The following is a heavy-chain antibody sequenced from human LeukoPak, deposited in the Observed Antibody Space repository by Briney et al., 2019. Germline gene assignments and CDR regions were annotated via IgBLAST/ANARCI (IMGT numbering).Heavy chain of an antibody. CDR2: FDPEDGET. Sequence: ASVNVSCKVSGYTLTELSMHWVRQAPGKGLEWVGGFDPEDGETIYAQKFQGRVTMTEDTSTDTAYMELSSLRSEDTAVYYCAGVRGKAIKDAFDIWGQGTMVTVSS. V-gene: IGHV1-24*01. D-gene: IGHD3-10*01. J-gene: IGHJ3*02. CDR3: AGVRGKAIKDAFDI. CDR1: GYTLTELS.